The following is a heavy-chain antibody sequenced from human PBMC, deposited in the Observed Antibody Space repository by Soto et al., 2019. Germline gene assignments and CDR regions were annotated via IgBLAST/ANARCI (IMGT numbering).Heavy chain of an antibody. CDR2: IKSKTDGGTT. Sequence: PGGSLRLSCAASGFTFSKAWMSWVRQAPGKGLEWVGRIKSKTDGGTTDYAAPVKGRFTISRDDSKNTLYLQMNSLKTEDTAVYYFTIDFRDCSSTSCHPADYWGKGPLVTVSS. V-gene: IGHV3-15*01. CDR1: GFTFSKAW. J-gene: IGHJ4*02. D-gene: IGHD2-2*01. CDR3: TIDFRDCSSTSCHPADY.